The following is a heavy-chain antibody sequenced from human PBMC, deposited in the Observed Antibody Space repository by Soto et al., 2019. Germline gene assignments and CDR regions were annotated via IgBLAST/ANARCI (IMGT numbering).Heavy chain of an antibody. Sequence: GGSLRLSCAASGFTFSSYSMNWVRQAPGKGLEWVSSISSSSSYIYYADSVKGRFTISRDNAKNSLYLQMNSLRAEDTAVYYCARVIAAAGLGYYYYYMDVWGKGTTVTVSS. CDR3: ARVIAAAGLGYYYYYMDV. CDR2: ISSSSSYI. D-gene: IGHD6-13*01. CDR1: GFTFSSYS. J-gene: IGHJ6*03. V-gene: IGHV3-21*01.